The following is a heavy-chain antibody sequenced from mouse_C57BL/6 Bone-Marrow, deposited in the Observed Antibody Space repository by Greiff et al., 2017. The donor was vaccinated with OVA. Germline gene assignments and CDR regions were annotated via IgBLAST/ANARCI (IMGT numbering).Heavy chain of an antibody. CDR1: GFTFSDYG. Sequence: EVKLVESGGGLVQPGGSLKLSCAASGFTFSDYGMAWVRQAPRKGPEWVAFISNLAYSIYYADTVTGRFTISRENAKHTLYLEMSSLMSDDTAMYYCARFLYYYGSSYNYYAMDYWGQGTSVTVSS. CDR2: ISNLAYSI. CDR3: ARFLYYYGSSYNYYAMDY. J-gene: IGHJ4*01. D-gene: IGHD1-1*01. V-gene: IGHV5-15*01.